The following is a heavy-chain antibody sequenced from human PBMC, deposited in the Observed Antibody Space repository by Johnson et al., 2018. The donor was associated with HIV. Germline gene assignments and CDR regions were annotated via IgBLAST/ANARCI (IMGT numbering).Heavy chain of an antibody. CDR1: GFTFRDYY. CDR2: ISSSGSTI. J-gene: IGHJ3*02. D-gene: IGHD5-18*01. CDR3: ARDQTIQLWSDAFDI. Sequence: QVQLVESGGGLVKPGGSLRISCAASGFTFRDYYMSWIRQAPGKGLEWVSYISSSGSTIYYADSVKGRFTISRDNAKKSLYLQMNSLRAEDTAVYYCARDQTIQLWSDAFDIWGQGTMVTVSS. V-gene: IGHV3-11*04.